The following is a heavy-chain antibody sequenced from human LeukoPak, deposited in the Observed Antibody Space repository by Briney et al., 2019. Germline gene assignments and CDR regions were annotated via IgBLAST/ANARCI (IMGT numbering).Heavy chain of an antibody. J-gene: IGHJ4*02. V-gene: IGHV3-30*18. CDR2: ISYDGSNK. D-gene: IGHD3-22*01. CDR1: GFTFSTYG. CDR3: AKVPYYYDSNPGGY. Sequence: GGSLRLSCAASGFTFSTYGMHWVRQAPGKGLEWVAVISYDGSNKYYADSVKGRFTISRDNSKNTLYLQMNSLRAEDTAVYYCAKVPYYYDSNPGGYWGQGTLVTVSS.